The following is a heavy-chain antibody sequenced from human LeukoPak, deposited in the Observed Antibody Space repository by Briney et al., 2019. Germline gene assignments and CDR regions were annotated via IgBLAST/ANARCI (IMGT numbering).Heavy chain of an antibody. V-gene: IGHV3-23*01. D-gene: IGHD3-22*01. CDR1: GLTFSTYT. CDR3: AKARSDPSGFPTTPDY. J-gene: IGHJ4*02. CDR2: ISGSGGST. Sequence: PGGSLRLSCAASGLTFSTYTMSWVRQAPGKGLEWVSAISGSGGSTYYADSVKGRFTISRDNSKNTLYLQMNSLRAEDTAAYYCAKARSDPSGFPTTPDYWGQGTLVTVSS.